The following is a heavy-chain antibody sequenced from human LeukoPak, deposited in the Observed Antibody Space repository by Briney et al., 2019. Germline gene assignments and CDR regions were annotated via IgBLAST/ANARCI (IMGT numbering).Heavy chain of an antibody. CDR3: ARVIAARLSDY. CDR1: GYTFSTYA. Sequence: ASVKVSCKASGYTFSTYAINWVRQAPGQGLEWMGWINTNTGNPTYAQGFTGRFVFSLDTSVSTAYLQISSLKAEDTAVCYCARVIAARLSDYWGQGTLVTVSS. V-gene: IGHV7-4-1*02. D-gene: IGHD6-6*01. J-gene: IGHJ4*02. CDR2: INTNTGNP.